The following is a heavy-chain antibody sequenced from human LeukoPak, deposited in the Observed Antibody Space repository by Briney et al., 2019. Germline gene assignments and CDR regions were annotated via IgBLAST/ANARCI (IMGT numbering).Heavy chain of an antibody. CDR3: ARDLMYYYDSSTYYYKWFDP. V-gene: IGHV4-59*12. CDR1: GGSISSYY. J-gene: IGHJ5*02. D-gene: IGHD3-22*01. Sequence: PSETLSLTCIVSGGSISSYYWSWIRQPPGKGLEWIGYIYYSGSTNYNPSLKSRVTISVDTSKNRFSLKLNSVTAADTAVYYCARDLMYYYDSSTYYYKWFDPWGQGTLVTVSS. CDR2: IYYSGST.